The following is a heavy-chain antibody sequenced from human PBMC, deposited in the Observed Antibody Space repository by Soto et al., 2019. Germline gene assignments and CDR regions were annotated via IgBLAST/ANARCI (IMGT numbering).Heavy chain of an antibody. CDR3: ARRRGTSWPNPIDY. Sequence: EVQLVQSGAEVKKPGESLKISCKGSGYNFSSYWIGWVRQMPGKGLEWMGIMYPGDSDTRYSPSFQGQVTISADTSISTAYLQWSSLKASDTAIYYCARRRGTSWPNPIDYWGQGTLVTVSS. V-gene: IGHV5-51*03. D-gene: IGHD6-13*01. CDR2: MYPGDSDT. CDR1: GYNFSSYW. J-gene: IGHJ4*02.